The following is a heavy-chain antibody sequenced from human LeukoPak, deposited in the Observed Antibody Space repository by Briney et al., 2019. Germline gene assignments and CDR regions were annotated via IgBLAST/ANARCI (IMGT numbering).Heavy chain of an antibody. CDR1: GYTFTSYY. J-gene: IGHJ4*02. CDR2: INPSGGST. Sequence: ASVKVSCKASGYTFTSYYMHWVRQAPGQGLEWRGIINPSGGSTSYAQKFQGRVTMTRDTSTNTVYMELSSLRSEDTAVYYCARQTTSTAGPDYWGQGTLVTVSS. CDR3: ARQTTSTAGPDY. V-gene: IGHV1-46*01. D-gene: IGHD6-13*01.